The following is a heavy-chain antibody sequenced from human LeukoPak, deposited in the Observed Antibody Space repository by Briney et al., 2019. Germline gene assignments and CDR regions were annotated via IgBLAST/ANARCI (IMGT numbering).Heavy chain of an antibody. CDR2: ISYDGSNK. V-gene: IGHV3-30*18. Sequence: GGSLRLSCAASGFTFSSYGMHWVRQAPGKGLEWVAVISYDGSNKYYADSVKGRFTISRDNSKNTLYLQMNSLRAEDTVVYYCAKEQYYYDSSGPYFDYWGQGTLVTVSP. D-gene: IGHD3-22*01. CDR3: AKEQYYYDSSGPYFDY. J-gene: IGHJ4*02. CDR1: GFTFSSYG.